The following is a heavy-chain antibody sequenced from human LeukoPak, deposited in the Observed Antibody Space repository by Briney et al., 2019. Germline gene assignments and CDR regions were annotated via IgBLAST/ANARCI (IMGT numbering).Heavy chain of an antibody. Sequence: GGSLRLSCAASGFTVSSNYMSWVRQAPGKGLELVSVIYSGGSTYYADSVKGRFTISRDNSKNTLYLQMNSLRAEDTAVYYCARDIHDYVWGSYRYVPYHMDVWGKGTTVTVSS. CDR1: GFTVSSNY. D-gene: IGHD3-16*02. J-gene: IGHJ6*03. V-gene: IGHV3-66*02. CDR2: IYSGGST. CDR3: ARDIHDYVWGSYRYVPYHMDV.